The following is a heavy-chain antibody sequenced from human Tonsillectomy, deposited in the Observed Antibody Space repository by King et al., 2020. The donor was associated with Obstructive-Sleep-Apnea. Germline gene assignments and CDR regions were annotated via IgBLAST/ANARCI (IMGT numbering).Heavy chain of an antibody. CDR2: ISSSGSTI. CDR3: ARDSAGWLRSYWYFDL. CDR1: GFTLSDYY. D-gene: IGHD5-24*01. J-gene: IGHJ2*01. Sequence: VQLVESGGGLVKPGGSLRLSCAASGFTLSDYYMTWIRQAPGKGLEWVSYISSSGSTIYYADSLKGRFTVSRDKANNSLYLHMNSVSAEDTAVYYCARDSAGWLRSYWYFDLWGRGTLVTVSS. V-gene: IGHV3-11*01.